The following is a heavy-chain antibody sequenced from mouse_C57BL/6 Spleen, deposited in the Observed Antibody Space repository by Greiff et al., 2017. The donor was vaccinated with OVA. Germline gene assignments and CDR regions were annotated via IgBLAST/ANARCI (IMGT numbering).Heavy chain of an antibody. J-gene: IGHJ1*03. CDR3: ARVRTLDV. CDR2: IDPSDSYP. V-gene: IGHV1-50*01. CDR1: GYTFTSYW. Sequence: QVQLQQPGAELVKPGASVKLSCKASGYTFTSYWMPWVKQRLGQGLEGIGEIDPSDSYPNYNQKFMGKATLTVDTSASTAYMQLSSLTSEDSAVYYCARVRTLDVWGTGTTVTVSS.